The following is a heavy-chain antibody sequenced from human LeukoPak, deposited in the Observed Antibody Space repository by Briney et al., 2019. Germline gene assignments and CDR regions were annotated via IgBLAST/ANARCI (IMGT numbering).Heavy chain of an antibody. Sequence: PGGSLRLSCAASGFTFGDYAMSWFRQAPGKGLEWVSSISSSSSYIYYADSVKGRFTISRDNAKNSLYLQMNSLRAEDTAVYYCARGTVADSFLFFDYWGQGTVVSVSS. CDR3: ARGTVADSFLFFDY. D-gene: IGHD4-23*01. CDR1: GFTFGDYA. J-gene: IGHJ4*02. V-gene: IGHV3-21*01. CDR2: ISSSSSYI.